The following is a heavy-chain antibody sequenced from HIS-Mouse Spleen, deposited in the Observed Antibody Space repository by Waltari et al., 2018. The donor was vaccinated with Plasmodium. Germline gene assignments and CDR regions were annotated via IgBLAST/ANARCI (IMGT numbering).Heavy chain of an antibody. Sequence: EVQLVESGGGLIHPGGSLRLFCAAFGFTVRCNYMRWLRQAPGKGLEWVSVIYSGGSTYYADSVKGRFTISRDNSKNTLYLQMNSLRAEDTAVYYCARGMKSSSSAFDIWGQGTMVTVSS. V-gene: IGHV3-53*01. D-gene: IGHD6-6*01. CDR3: ARGMKSSSSAFDI. CDR1: GFTVRCNY. J-gene: IGHJ3*02. CDR2: IYSGGST.